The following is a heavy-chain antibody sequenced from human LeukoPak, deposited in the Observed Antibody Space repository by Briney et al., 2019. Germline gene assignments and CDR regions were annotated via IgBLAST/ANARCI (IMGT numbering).Heavy chain of an antibody. CDR3: AKESQGDGETALYYFDY. D-gene: IGHD3-10*01. CDR2: INGSGGST. CDR1: GFTSNSYA. V-gene: IGHV3-23*01. Sequence: GGSLTLSCAASGFTSNSYAMSWVRQAPGKGLEWVSDINGSGGSTYYADSVKGRFTISRDNSKNTLYLQMNSLRAEDTAVYYCAKESQGDGETALYYFDYWGQGTLVTVSS. J-gene: IGHJ4*02.